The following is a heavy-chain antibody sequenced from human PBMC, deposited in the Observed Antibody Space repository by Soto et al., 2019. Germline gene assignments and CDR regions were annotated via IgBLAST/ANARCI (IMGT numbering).Heavy chain of an antibody. CDR2: IYYSGST. D-gene: IGHD3-10*01. CDR3: ARAVGGSGSYYGRSGAYYYYGMDV. J-gene: IGHJ6*02. CDR1: GGSISSGGYY. V-gene: IGHV4-31*03. Sequence: LSLTCTVSGGSISSGGYYWSWIRQHPGKGLEWIGYIYYSGSTYYNPSLKSRVTISVDTSKNQFSLKLSSVTAADTAVYYCARAVGGSGSYYGRSGAYYYYGMDVWGQGTTVTVSS.